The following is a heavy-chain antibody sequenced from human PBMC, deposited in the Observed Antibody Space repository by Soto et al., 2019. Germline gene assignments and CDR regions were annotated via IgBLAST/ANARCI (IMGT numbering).Heavy chain of an antibody. CDR2: INPSGGST. V-gene: IGHV1-46*01. CDR3: ARDHLGRTSPQNNWFDP. Sequence: QVQLVQSGAEVKKPGASVKVSCKASGYTFTSYYMHWVRQAPGQGLEWMGIINPSGGSTSYAQKFQGRVTMTRDTSTSTVYMELSSLRSEDTAVYYCARDHLGRTSPQNNWFDPWGQGTLVTVSS. CDR1: GYTFTSYY. J-gene: IGHJ5*02.